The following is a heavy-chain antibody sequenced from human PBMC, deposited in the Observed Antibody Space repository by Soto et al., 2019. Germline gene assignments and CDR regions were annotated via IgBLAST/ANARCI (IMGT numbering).Heavy chain of an antibody. CDR1: RLTFTNYA. J-gene: IGHJ4*02. D-gene: IGHD3-22*01. Sequence: QVQLVESGGGVVQPGRSRRLSCAASRLTFTNYAMHWVRQAPGEGLKWVAVISDDGNNKYYADSVKGRFTISRDNPRNTVYLQMNSLRAEDTAVYYCARGPDRDGYVDHWDQGTLVTVSS. V-gene: IGHV3-30-3*01. CDR2: ISDDGNNK. CDR3: ARGPDRDGYVDH.